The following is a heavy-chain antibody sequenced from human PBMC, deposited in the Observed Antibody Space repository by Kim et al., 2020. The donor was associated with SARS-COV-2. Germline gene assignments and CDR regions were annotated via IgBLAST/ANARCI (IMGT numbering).Heavy chain of an antibody. J-gene: IGHJ3*02. CDR3: ARAKEAVLLWFGRGGDAFDI. D-gene: IGHD3-10*01. V-gene: IGHV3-7*03. Sequence: GGSLRLSCAASGFTFSSYWMSWVRQAPGKGLEWVANIKQDGSEKYYVDSVKGRFTISRDNAKNSLYLQMNSLRAEDTAVYYCARAKEAVLLWFGRGGDAFDIWGQGTMVTVSS. CDR2: IKQDGSEK. CDR1: GFTFSSYW.